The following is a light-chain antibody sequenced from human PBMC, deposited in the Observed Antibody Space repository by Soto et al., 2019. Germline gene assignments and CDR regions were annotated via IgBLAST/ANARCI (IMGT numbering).Light chain of an antibody. Sequence: DILLTQSPSFLSSSLGDRVTITCRASQSISSYLAWYQQKPGKAPNLLIYGTSIMHSGVPTRFSGSGSGTDFTLTISSLEPEDFATYYCQQRNTLPFTFGGGTKVEIK. J-gene: IGKJ4*01. CDR1: QSISSY. CDR2: GTS. CDR3: QQRNTLPFT. V-gene: IGKV1-9*01.